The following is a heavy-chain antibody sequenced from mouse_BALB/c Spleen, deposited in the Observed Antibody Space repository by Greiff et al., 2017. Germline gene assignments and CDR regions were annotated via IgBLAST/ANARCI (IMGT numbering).Heavy chain of an antibody. J-gene: IGHJ2*01. CDR3: ARDHYGNLLFDY. Sequence: EVQLVESGGGLVQPGGSLKLSCAASGFTFSSYGMSWVRQTPDKRLELVATINSNGGSTYYPDSVKGRFTISRDNAKNTLYLQMSSLKSEDTAMYYCARDHYGNLLFDYWGQGTTLTVSS. CDR2: INSNGGST. CDR1: GFTFSSYG. V-gene: IGHV5-6-3*01. D-gene: IGHD2-1*01.